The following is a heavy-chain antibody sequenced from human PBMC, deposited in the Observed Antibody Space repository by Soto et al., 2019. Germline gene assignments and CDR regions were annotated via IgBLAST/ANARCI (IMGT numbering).Heavy chain of an antibody. CDR1: GCTFSSNA. V-gene: IGHV1-69*13. Sequence: SVNCCVNASGCTFSSNAISWVRQAPGQVLEWMGGIIPIFGTANYAKKFQGRVTITADESTSTAYMELSSLRSEDTAVYYCARANDAFDIW. CDR3: ARANDAFDI. CDR2: IIPIFGTA. J-gene: IGHJ3*02.